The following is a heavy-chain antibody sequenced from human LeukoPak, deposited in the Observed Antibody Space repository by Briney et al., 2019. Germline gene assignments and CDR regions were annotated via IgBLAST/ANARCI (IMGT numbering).Heavy chain of an antibody. V-gene: IGHV1-46*01. CDR3: ARDNSIADRGWWFDP. Sequence: ASVKVSCKASGYIFTNHYMHWVRQAPGQGPEWMGLINPSGSSTLYAEKFRGRIIMTRDMSTATDYMELSSLRSEDTAVYYCARDNSIADRGWWFDPWGQGTLVTVSS. CDR1: GYIFTNHY. D-gene: IGHD4-23*01. CDR2: INPSGSST. J-gene: IGHJ5*02.